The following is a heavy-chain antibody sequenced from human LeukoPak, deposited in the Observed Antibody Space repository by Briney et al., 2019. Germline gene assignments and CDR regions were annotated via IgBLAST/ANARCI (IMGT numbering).Heavy chain of an antibody. CDR3: AKTTPYSSSPYYFDY. CDR1: GFTFSSYA. D-gene: IGHD6-13*01. J-gene: IGHJ4*02. Sequence: PGGSLRLSCAASGFTFSSYAMTWVRHAPGKGLEWVSAISGNGDSTYYADSVKGRFTISRDNSKNTLFLQMNSLRAEDTALYYCAKTTPYSSSPYYFDYWGQGTLVTFSS. CDR2: ISGNGDST. V-gene: IGHV3-23*01.